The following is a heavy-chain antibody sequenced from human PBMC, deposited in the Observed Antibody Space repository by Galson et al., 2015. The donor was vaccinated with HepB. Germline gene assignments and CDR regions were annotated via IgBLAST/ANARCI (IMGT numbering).Heavy chain of an antibody. CDR1: GGTFSSYA. CDR3: ARVQRYYDSSGYYETFAY. CDR2: IIPIFGTA. D-gene: IGHD3-22*01. J-gene: IGHJ4*02. V-gene: IGHV1-69*13. Sequence: SVTVSCKASGGTFSSYAISWVRQAPGQGLEWMGGIIPIFGTANYAQKFQGRVTITADESTSTAYMELSSLRSEDTAVYYCARVQRYYDSSGYYETFAYWGQGTLVTVSS.